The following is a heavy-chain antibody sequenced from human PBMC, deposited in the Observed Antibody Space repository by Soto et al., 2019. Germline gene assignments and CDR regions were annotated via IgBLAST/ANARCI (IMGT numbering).Heavy chain of an antibody. CDR1: GFSFSKYG. D-gene: IGHD6-19*01. CDR3: AKGYEVSPPVASGWYSDFVYGVDV. J-gene: IGHJ6*02. V-gene: IGHV3-30*18. CDR2: ISRDGSEK. Sequence: QVLLVESGGGVVRPGRSLRLSCGASGFSFSKYGMHWVRQAPGEGLEWLSLISRDGSEKWYADSVKGRFTISRDNSKNTLYLQMISRRGDDTAVYDCAKGYEVSPPVASGWYSDFVYGVDVWGRGTTVTVSS.